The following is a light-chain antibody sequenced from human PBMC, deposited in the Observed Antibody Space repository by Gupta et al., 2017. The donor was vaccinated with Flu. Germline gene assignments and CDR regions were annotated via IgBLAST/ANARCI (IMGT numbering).Light chain of an antibody. CDR1: QSLSTW. J-gene: IGKJ1*01. CDR3: KQYNSYSLT. Sequence: DIEMTESPSTLPASVGDRVTITCRASQSLSTWVAWYQQKPGKAPKPLIYAASALESGVPTRFSGYGSGTEFTLTISGLQADDFATYYCKQYNSYSLTFGQGTRVEIK. CDR2: AAS. V-gene: IGKV1-5*03.